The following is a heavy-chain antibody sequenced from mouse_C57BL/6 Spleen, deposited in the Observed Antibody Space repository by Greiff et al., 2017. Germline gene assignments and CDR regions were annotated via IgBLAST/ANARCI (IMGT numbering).Heavy chain of an antibody. Sequence: EVMLVESGGGLVKPGGSLKLSCAASGFTFSDYGMHWVRQAPEKGLEWVAYISSGSSTIYYADTVKGRFTIDRDNAKNTLFLQMTSLRSEDTAMYYCARRDYDAMDYWGQGTSVTVSS. J-gene: IGHJ4*01. CDR3: ARRDYDAMDY. V-gene: IGHV5-17*01. CDR2: ISSGSSTI. CDR1: GFTFSDYG.